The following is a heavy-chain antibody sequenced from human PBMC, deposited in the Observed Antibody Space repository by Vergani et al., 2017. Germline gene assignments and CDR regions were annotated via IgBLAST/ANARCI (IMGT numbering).Heavy chain of an antibody. J-gene: IGHJ5*02. Sequence: QVQLQQWGAGLLKPSETLSLTCAVYGGSFSGYYWSWIRQPPGKGLEWIGEINHSGSTNYNPSLKSRVTISVDTSKNQFSLKLSSVTAADTAVYYCARDRVPAARLNWFDPWGQGTLVTVSS. CDR1: GGSFSGYY. D-gene: IGHD2-2*01. CDR2: INHSGST. CDR3: ARDRVPAARLNWFDP. V-gene: IGHV4-34*01.